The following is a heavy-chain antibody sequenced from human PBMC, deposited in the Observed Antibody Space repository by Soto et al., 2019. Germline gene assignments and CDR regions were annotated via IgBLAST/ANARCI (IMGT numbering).Heavy chain of an antibody. V-gene: IGHV3-30*18. CDR3: GKAYSSSSDGMDV. CDR1: GFTFSSYG. J-gene: IGHJ6*02. D-gene: IGHD6-13*01. CDR2: ISYDGSNK. Sequence: GGSLRLSCAASGFTFSSYGMHWVSQAPGKGLEWVAGISYDGSNKYYADSVKGRFTISRDNSKNTLYLQMNSLRAEDTAVYYCGKAYSSSSDGMDVWGEGTTV.